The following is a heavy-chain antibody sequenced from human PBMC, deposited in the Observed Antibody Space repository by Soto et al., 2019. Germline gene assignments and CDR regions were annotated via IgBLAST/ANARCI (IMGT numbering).Heavy chain of an antibody. J-gene: IGHJ6*02. V-gene: IGHV3-7*01. CDR3: ARDRAAAGLYYYYYGMDV. CDR1: GFTFSSYW. Sequence: EVQLVESGGGLVQPGGSLRLSCAASGFTFSSYWMSWVRQAPGKGLEWVANIKQDGSEKYYVDSVKGRFTISRDNAKNSLYLQMNGLRAEDTAVYYCARDRAAAGLYYYYYGMDVWGQGTTVTVSS. D-gene: IGHD6-13*01. CDR2: IKQDGSEK.